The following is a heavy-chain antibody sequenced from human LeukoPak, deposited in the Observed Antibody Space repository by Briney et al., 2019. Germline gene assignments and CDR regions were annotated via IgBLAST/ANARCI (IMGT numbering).Heavy chain of an antibody. Sequence: GGSLRLSCAASGFTFSSYWMHWVRQAPEKGLVWVSRINTDGSTTSYADSVKGRFTISRDNAKNTLYLQMNSLRAEDTAVYYCARSSGYIEFGGQGSLVTVSS. D-gene: IGHD6-13*01. CDR2: INTDGSTT. V-gene: IGHV3-74*01. J-gene: IGHJ1*01. CDR3: ARSSGYIEF. CDR1: GFTFSSYW.